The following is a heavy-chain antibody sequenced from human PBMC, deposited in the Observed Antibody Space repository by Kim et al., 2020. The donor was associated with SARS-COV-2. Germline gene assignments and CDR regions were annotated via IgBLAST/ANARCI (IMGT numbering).Heavy chain of an antibody. Sequence: SETLSLTCTVSGGSVSSSSYYWGWIRQPPGKGLEWIGSIYYSGSTYYNPSIKSRVTISVDTSKSQFSLKLSFGPAAAPAPYYCARPAGRSPLSHFDS. CDR1: GGSVSSSSYY. D-gene: IGHD1-26*01. CDR2: IYYSGST. V-gene: IGHV4-39*01. CDR3: ARPAGRSPLSHFDS. J-gene: IGHJ4*01.